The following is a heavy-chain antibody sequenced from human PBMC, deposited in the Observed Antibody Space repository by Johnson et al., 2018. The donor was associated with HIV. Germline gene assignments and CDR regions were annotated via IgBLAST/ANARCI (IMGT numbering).Heavy chain of an antibody. CDR1: GFTFSNAW. CDR3: ARWVGDIVVVPAAADAFDI. V-gene: IGHV3-66*01. D-gene: IGHD2-2*01. Sequence: VQLVESVGGLVKPGGSLRLSCAASGFTFSNAWMSWVRQAPGKGLEWVSVIFSGGSTYYAGFVKGRFTISRDNAKNSLYLQMNSLRAEDTALYYCARWVGDIVVVPAAADAFDIWGQGTMVTVSS. J-gene: IGHJ3*02. CDR2: IFSGGST.